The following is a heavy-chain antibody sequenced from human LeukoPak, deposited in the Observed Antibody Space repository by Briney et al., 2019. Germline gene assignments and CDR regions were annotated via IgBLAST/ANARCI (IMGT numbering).Heavy chain of an antibody. CDR3: AKDQNRGFDY. J-gene: IGHJ4*02. CDR2: ISGSGGST. D-gene: IGHD3-10*01. CDR1: GFTFRSYA. Sequence: QAGGSLRLSCAGSGFTFRSYAMSWVRQAPGKGLEWVSAISGSGGSTYYADSVKGRFTISRDNSKNTLYLQMNSLRAEDTAVYYCAKDQNRGFDYWGQGTLVTVSS. V-gene: IGHV3-23*01.